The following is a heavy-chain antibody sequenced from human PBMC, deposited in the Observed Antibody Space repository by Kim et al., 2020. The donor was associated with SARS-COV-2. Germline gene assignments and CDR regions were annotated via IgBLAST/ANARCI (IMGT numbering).Heavy chain of an antibody. J-gene: IGHJ6*03. D-gene: IGHD3-10*01. CDR1: GFTFSDYY. CDR2: TTISGSPI. V-gene: IGHV3-11*01. Sequence: GGSLRLSCAASGFTFSDYYMSWVRQAPGKGLEWISFTTISGSPIYYAASVKGRFTISRDNAQNTLYLQMNSLRAEDTAMYYCTRCFGAEGLIIGCYMDVWGKGTTVTVSS. CDR3: TRCFGAEGLIIGCYMDV.